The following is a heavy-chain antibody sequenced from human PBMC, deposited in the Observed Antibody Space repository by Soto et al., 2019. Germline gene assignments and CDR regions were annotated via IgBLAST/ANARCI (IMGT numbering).Heavy chain of an antibody. CDR3: AAHTGKYWSHFDY. Sequence: GGSLSLSCASSGFTFSNYAMSWVRQAPGKGLEWVSAISVSGGTTYYADSVKGRFTVSRDNSKNTLYLQMNSLRAEDTAVYYWAAHTGKYWSHFDYWGLGTLVTVAS. D-gene: IGHD1-26*01. CDR2: ISVSGGTT. CDR1: GFTFSNYA. V-gene: IGHV3-23*01. J-gene: IGHJ4*02.